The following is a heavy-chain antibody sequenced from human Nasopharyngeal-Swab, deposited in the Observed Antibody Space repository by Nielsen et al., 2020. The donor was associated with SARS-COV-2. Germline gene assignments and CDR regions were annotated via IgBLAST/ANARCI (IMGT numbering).Heavy chain of an antibody. J-gene: IGHJ4*02. V-gene: IGHV4-39*01. Sequence: WIRQPPGKGLEWIGTIHYSGNRFYNPSLRSRLSISVDTSKNQLSLQISSVPAADTAVYYCAKQRGDTAMVFDFWGQGTLVTVSS. D-gene: IGHD5-18*01. CDR2: IHYSGNR. CDR3: AKQRGDTAMVFDF.